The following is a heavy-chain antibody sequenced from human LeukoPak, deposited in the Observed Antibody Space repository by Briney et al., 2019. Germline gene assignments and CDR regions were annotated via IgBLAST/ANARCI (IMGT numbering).Heavy chain of an antibody. CDR1: GYTFTSYD. J-gene: IGHJ3*02. CDR3: ARFDYYDSSGYYYGDAFDI. V-gene: IGHV1-8*03. D-gene: IGHD3-22*01. CDR2: MNPNSGNT. Sequence: ASVKVSCKASGYTFTSYDINWVRQATGQGLEWMGWMNPNSGNTGYAQKFQGRVTITRNTSISTAYMELSSLRSEDTAVYYCARFDYYDSSGYYYGDAFDIWGQGTMVTVSS.